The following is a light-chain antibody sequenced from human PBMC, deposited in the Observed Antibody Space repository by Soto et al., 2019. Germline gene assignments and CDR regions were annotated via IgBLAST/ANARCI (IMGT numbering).Light chain of an antibody. CDR3: QQSHSTPRT. CDR1: QSVSTF. V-gene: IGKV3-11*01. CDR2: DAS. J-gene: IGKJ1*01. Sequence: EIVFTQSPATPSFSPGERATLSCRASQSVSTFLAWYQQKPGQAPRLLIYDASNRATGVPARFSGSGSATDFTLTISSLQPEDFATYYCQQSHSTPRTFGQGTKVDIK.